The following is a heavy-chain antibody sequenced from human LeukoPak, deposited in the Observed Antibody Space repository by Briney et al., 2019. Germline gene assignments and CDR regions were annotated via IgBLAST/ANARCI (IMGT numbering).Heavy chain of an antibody. CDR3: ATLRRSGWYIGD. V-gene: IGHV1-2*02. CDR2: LNPNSGGT. CDR1: GYTFTDYY. J-gene: IGHJ4*02. D-gene: IGHD6-19*01. Sequence: GASVKVSCKASGYTFTDYYIHWVRQAPGQGLEWMGWLNPNSGGTNYAEEFQGRVTMTRDTSITTAFTELSSLKSDDTAMYYCATLRRSGWYIGDWGQGTLVTVSS.